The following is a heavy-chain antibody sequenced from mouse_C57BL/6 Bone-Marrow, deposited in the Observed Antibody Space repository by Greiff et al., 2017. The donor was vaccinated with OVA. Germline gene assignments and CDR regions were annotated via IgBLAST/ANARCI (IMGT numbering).Heavy chain of an antibody. CDR1: GYAFSSSW. D-gene: IGHD2-1*01. V-gene: IGHV1-82*01. CDR2: IYPGDGDT. Sequence: VKLQQSGPELVKPGASVKISCKASGYAFSSSWMNWVKQRPGKGLEWIGRIYPGDGDTNYNGKFKGKATLTADKSSSTAYMQLSSLTSEDAAVYFCARRGYGNFRDYWGQGTTLTVSS. CDR3: ARRGYGNFRDY. J-gene: IGHJ2*01.